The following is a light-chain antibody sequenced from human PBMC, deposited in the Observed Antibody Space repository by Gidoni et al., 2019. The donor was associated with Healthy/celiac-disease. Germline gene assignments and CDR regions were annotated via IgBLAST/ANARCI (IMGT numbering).Light chain of an antibody. V-gene: IGKV1-NL1*01. Sequence: DIQMTQSPSSLSASVGDRVTITCRASPGISNSVAWYQQKPGKAPKLLLYAASRLESGVPSRFSGSGSGTDYTLTISSLQPEDFATYYCQQYYSTLSITFSQGTRLEIK. J-gene: IGKJ5*01. CDR2: AAS. CDR3: QQYYSTLSIT. CDR1: PGISNS.